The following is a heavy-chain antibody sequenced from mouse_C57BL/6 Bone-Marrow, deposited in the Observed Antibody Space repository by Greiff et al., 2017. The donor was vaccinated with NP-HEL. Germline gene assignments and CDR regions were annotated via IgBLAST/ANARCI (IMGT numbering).Heavy chain of an antibody. J-gene: IGHJ1*03. D-gene: IGHD3-3*01. V-gene: IGHV1-54*01. CDR2: INPGSGGT. CDR3: ARRDSRGYFDV. Sequence: QVQLQQSGAELVRPGTSVKVSCKASGYAFTNYLIEWVKQRPGQGLEWIGVINPGSGGTNYNEKFKGKATLTADKSSSTAYMQLSSLTSEVSAVYFCARRDSRGYFDVWGTGTTVTVSS. CDR1: GYAFTNYL.